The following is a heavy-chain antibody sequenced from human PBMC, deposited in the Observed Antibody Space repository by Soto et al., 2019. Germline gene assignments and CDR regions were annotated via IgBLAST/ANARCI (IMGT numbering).Heavy chain of an antibody. CDR1: GYTFTSYG. Sequence: QVQLVQSGAEVKKPGASVKVSCKASGYTFTSYGISWVRQAPGQGLEWMGWISAYNGNTNYAQKLQGRVTMTTDTSTSTAYMELRSLRYDDTAVYYCARDGATVVNSYYYYGMDVWGQGTTVTVSS. CDR2: ISAYNGNT. J-gene: IGHJ6*02. V-gene: IGHV1-18*01. D-gene: IGHD4-17*01. CDR3: ARDGATVVNSYYYYGMDV.